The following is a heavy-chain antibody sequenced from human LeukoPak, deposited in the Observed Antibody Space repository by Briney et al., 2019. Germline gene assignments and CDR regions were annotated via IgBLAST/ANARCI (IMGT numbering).Heavy chain of an antibody. CDR2: ISSSSSTI. CDR3: ARGRITMVWGVTIRKGPPEDYYYMDV. J-gene: IGHJ6*03. D-gene: IGHD3-10*01. V-gene: IGHV3-48*01. Sequence: GGSLRLSCAASGFTFSSYSMNWVRQAPGKGLEWVSYISSSSSTIYYADSVKGRFTISRDNSKNTLYLQMNSLRGEDTAVYYCARGRITMVWGVTIRKGPPEDYYYMDVWGKGTTVTVSS. CDR1: GFTFSSYS.